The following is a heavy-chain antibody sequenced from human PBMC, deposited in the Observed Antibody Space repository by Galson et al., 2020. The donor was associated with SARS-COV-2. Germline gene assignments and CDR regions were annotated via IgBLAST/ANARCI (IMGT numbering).Heavy chain of an antibody. J-gene: IGHJ4*02. CDR3: ARALKSFPFDWLLSPFDY. V-gene: IGHV3-11*01. D-gene: IGHD3-9*01. Sequence: TGGSLRLSCAASGFTFSDYYMSWIRQAPGKGLEWVSYISSSGSTIYYVDSVKGRFTISRDNAKNSLYLQMNSLRAEDTAVYYCARALKSFPFDWLLSPFDYWGQGTLVTVSS. CDR2: ISSSGSTI. CDR1: GFTFSDYY.